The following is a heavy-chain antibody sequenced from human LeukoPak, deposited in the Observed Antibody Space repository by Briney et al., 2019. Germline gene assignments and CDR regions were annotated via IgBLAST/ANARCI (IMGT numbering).Heavy chain of an antibody. CDR1: GFIFSDYS. Sequence: PGGSLRLSCVASGFIFSDYSMNWVRQAPGKGLEWISYVGIDSGNTMYADSVKGRFTISGDRAKNSLYLQMDSLRVEDTAVYYCARETKYAFDNWGQGTLVTVSS. J-gene: IGHJ4*02. D-gene: IGHD1-14*01. CDR2: VGIDSGNT. V-gene: IGHV3-48*01. CDR3: ARETKYAFDN.